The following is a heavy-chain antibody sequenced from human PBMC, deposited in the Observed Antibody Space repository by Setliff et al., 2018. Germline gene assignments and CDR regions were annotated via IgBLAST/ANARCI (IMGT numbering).Heavy chain of an antibody. V-gene: IGHV3-30*02. CDR1: GFSFGGHD. J-gene: IGHJ6*02. CDR2: IRYDGTTE. D-gene: IGHD3-10*01. CDR3: AKDRSSYYYGSGSYFYGMDV. Sequence: PGGSLRLSCAASGFSFGGHDMHWVRQAPGKGLEWVAFIRYDGTTESYADSVRGRFTISRDNSKNTLYVQMNTLGPEDTAVYYCAKDRSSYYYGSGSYFYGMDVWGQGTTVTVSS.